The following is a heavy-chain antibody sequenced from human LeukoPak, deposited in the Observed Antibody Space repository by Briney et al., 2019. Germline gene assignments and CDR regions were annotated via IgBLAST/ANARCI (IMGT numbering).Heavy chain of an antibody. CDR1: GYTLAELS. D-gene: IGHD4-17*01. CDR2: FDPEDGDT. Sequence: AASVNVSCKVTGYTLAELSMHWVRQARGKGIEWMGGFDPEDGDTIYAQKFQGRVTMTEDTSTDTAYMELSSLRSEDTAVYYCATDPTSGGTVTQDYWGQGTLVTVSS. V-gene: IGHV1-24*01. CDR3: ATDPTSGGTVTQDY. J-gene: IGHJ4*02.